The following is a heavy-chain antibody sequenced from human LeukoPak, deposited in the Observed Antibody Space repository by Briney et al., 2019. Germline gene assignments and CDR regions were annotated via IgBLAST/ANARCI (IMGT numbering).Heavy chain of an antibody. CDR3: AHISRRSYYFDY. Sequence: SGPTLVNPTQTLTLTCTLTGSSLTTSGVGVGWIRQPPGKALAWLALIYWDDDARYSESLKSRLTITKDTSKNQAVLTMTNLDPVDTGTYYCAHISRRSYYFDYWGQGTLVTVSS. CDR2: IYWDDDA. V-gene: IGHV2-5*02. J-gene: IGHJ4*02. D-gene: IGHD6-13*01. CDR1: GSSLTTSGVG.